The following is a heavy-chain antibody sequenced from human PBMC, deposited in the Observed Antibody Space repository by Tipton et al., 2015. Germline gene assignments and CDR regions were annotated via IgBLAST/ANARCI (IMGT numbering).Heavy chain of an antibody. V-gene: IGHV4-34*01. CDR2: IYHSGTT. J-gene: IGHJ6*02. CDR3: ARGGSPIIEMAYHHYGLDV. Sequence: TLSLTCSLSGGSFYTYYGTWIRQPPGQGLEWIGEIYHSGTTNYNPSLRGQFTISLRTSKNQLSLKVDSVTAADTAIYYCARGGSPIIEMAYHHYGLDVWGQGTTVTVSS. CDR1: GGSFYTYY. D-gene: IGHD5-24*01.